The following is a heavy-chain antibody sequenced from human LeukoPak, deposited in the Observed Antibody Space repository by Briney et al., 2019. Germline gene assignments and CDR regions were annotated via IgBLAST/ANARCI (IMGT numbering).Heavy chain of an antibody. J-gene: IGHJ5*02. D-gene: IGHD6-13*01. V-gene: IGHV1-69*06. CDR3: ARVAAADPYNWFDP. CDR1: GGTFSSYA. CDR2: IIPIFGTA. Sequence: SVKVSCKASGGTFSSYAISWVRQAPGQGLEWMGGIIPIFGTANYAQKFQGRVTITADKSTRTAYMELSSLRSEATAVYYCARVAAADPYNWFDPWGQGTLVTVSS.